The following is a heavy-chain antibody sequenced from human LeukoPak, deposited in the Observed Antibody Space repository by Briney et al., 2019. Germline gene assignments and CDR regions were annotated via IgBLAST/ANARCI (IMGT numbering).Heavy chain of an antibody. CDR3: ARGSGAYYNWFDP. Sequence: GGSLRLSCAVSGFTFSGFWMSWSRQAPGKGLEWVASINSDGSEGYYADVVKGRFTISRDNAKNSLYLQINSLRAEDTAVYYCARGSGAYYNWFDPWGQGTLVTVSS. V-gene: IGHV3-7*01. D-gene: IGHD3-3*01. CDR2: INSDGSEG. CDR1: GFTFSGFW. J-gene: IGHJ5*02.